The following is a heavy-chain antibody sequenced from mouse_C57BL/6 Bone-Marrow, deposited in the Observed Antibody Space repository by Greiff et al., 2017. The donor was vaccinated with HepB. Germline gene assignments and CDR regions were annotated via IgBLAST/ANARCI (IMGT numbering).Heavy chain of an antibody. D-gene: IGHD1-1*01. CDR3: ATPYYYGSSPIVTTVNRDAMDY. Sequence: VHLVESGPGLVQPSQSLSITCTVSGFSLTSYGVHWVRQSPGKGLEWLGVIWRGGSTDYNAAFMSRLSITKDNSKSQVFFKMNSLQADDTAIYYCATPYYYGSSPIVTTVNRDAMDYWGQGTSVTVSS. J-gene: IGHJ4*01. V-gene: IGHV2-5*01. CDR2: IWRGGST. CDR1: GFSLTSYG.